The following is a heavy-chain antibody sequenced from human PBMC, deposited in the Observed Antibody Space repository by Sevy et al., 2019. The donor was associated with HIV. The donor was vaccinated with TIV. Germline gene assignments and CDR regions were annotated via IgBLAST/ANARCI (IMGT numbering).Heavy chain of an antibody. CDR2: IYYSGSI. J-gene: IGHJ3*01. Sequence: SETLSLTCTVSGGPINTYYWSWIRQPPGKGLEWIGYIYYSGSINYNPSLKSRVTISVDTSKNQFSLKMSSVTAADTVVYYWARYVAGRLGHYGFDVWGQGTMVTVSS. CDR3: ARYVAGRLGHYGFDV. D-gene: IGHD6-13*01. V-gene: IGHV4-59*01. CDR1: GGPINTYY.